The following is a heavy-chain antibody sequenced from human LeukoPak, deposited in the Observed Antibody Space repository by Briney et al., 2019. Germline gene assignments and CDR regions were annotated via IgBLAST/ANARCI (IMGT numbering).Heavy chain of an antibody. J-gene: IGHJ4*02. CDR2: IRYDGSNK. CDR3: AKVISGSYSALDY. D-gene: IGHD1-26*01. Sequence: GGSLRLSCAASGFTFSSYGMHWVRQAPGKGLEWVAFIRYDGSNKYYTDSVKGRFTISRDNSKNTLYLQMNSLRAEDTAVYYCAKVISGSYSALDYWGQGTLVTVSS. V-gene: IGHV3-30*02. CDR1: GFTFSSYG.